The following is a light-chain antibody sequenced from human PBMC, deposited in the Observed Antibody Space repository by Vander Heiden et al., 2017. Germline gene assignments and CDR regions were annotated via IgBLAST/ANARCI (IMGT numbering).Light chain of an antibody. CDR3: QAWDSSSVV. Sequence: SYELTQPPSVSVSPGQTASITCSGDKLGDKYACWYQQKPGQSPVLVIYQDSKRPSGIPERFSGSNSGNTATLTIRGTQAVDEAYYYCQAWDSSSVVFGGGTKLTVL. CDR1: KLGDKY. CDR2: QDS. J-gene: IGLJ2*01. V-gene: IGLV3-1*01.